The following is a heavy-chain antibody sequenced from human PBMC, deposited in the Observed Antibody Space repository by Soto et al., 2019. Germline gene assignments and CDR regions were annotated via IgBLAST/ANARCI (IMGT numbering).Heavy chain of an antibody. CDR2: IYPGDSDT. CDR3: AKSHSSSWYYLDY. CDR1: GYSFTSYW. D-gene: IGHD6-13*01. V-gene: IGHV5-51*01. J-gene: IGHJ4*02. Sequence: GESLKISCKGSGYSFTSYWIGWVRQMPGKGLEWMGIIYPGDSDTRYSPSFQGQVTISADKSISTAYLQWSSLKASDTAMYYCAKSHSSSWYYLDYWGQGTLVTVSS.